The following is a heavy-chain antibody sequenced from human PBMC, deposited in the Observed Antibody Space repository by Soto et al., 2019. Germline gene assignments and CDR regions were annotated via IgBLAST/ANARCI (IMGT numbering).Heavy chain of an antibody. CDR3: TRQSHSSSTDDY. CDR1: GFTFSGSA. D-gene: IGHD6-6*01. CDR2: IRSKANSYAT. V-gene: IGHV3-73*01. J-gene: IGHJ4*02. Sequence: EVQLVESGGGLVQPGGSLKLSCAASGFTFSGSAMHWVRQASGKGLEWVGRIRSKANSYATAYAASVKGRFTISRDDSKNTAYLQMNSLKTEDTAVYYCTRQSHSSSTDDYWGQGTLVTVSS.